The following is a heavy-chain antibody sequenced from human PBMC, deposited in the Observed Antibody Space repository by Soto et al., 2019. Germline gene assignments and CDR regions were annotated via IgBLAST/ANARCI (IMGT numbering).Heavy chain of an antibody. V-gene: IGHV3-33*01. J-gene: IGHJ4*02. D-gene: IGHD3-9*01. Sequence: QVQLVDSGGGVIQPGKSLRLSCAASGFAFSADAMHWVRQAPGKGLEWVAVLWADGSRQFYLDSVKGRFSISRDNSKNTLYLQMNNLRIGDAAMDFCVRGTGYWGVSDNWGQGTLVSVSS. CDR1: GFAFSADA. CDR3: VRGTGYWGVSDN. CDR2: LWADGSRQ.